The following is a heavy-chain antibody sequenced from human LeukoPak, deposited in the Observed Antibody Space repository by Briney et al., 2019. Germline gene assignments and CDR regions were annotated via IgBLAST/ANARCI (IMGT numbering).Heavy chain of an antibody. J-gene: IGHJ6*03. CDR3: ATGVYCATTTCPGYQHYYYFMDV. Sequence: ASVKVSCKVSGFTLSDLSMHWVRQAPGKGLEWVGGFDRKNGDTIYAQRFRGSVTLTEDTSTGTAYMHLSSLSADDTAVYYCATGVYCATTTCPGYQHYYYFMDVGGKGTTVTVSS. CDR1: GFTLSDLS. D-gene: IGHD2-21*01. V-gene: IGHV1-24*01. CDR2: FDRKNGDT.